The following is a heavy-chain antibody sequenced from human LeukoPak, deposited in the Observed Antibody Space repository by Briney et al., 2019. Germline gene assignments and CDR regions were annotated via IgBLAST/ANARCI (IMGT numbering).Heavy chain of an antibody. CDR1: GGSFSGYY. CDR2: INHSGST. CDR3: ARECSTIFGVVMGHYYYYMDV. J-gene: IGHJ6*03. Sequence: SETLSLTCAVYGGSFSGYYWSWIRQPPGKGLEWIGEINHSGSTNYNPSLKSRVTISVDTSKNQFSLKLSSVTAADTAVYHCARECSTIFGVVMGHYYYYMDVWGKGTTVTVSS. V-gene: IGHV4-34*01. D-gene: IGHD3-3*01.